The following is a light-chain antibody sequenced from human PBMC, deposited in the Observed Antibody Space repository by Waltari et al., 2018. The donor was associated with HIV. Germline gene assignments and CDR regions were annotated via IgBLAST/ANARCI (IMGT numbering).Light chain of an antibody. V-gene: IGLV7-46*01. CDR1: TGAVTSGHY. J-gene: IGLJ3*02. CDR2: ETS. Sequence: QAVVTQEPSLTVSPGGTVTLTCASSTGAVTSGHYPYWFQQKPGQVPMTLIYETSNKVTSTPARFSGARLGGKAALTLSDAQPEDEADYDCLLSYSGVRVFGGGTKLTVL. CDR3: LLSYSGVRV.